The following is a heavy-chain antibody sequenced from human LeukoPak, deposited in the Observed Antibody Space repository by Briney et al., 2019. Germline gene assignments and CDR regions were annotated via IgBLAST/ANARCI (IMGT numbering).Heavy chain of an antibody. V-gene: IGHV5-51*01. CDR1: GYSFSSYW. CDR3: ARTRLWFGELLRGDVFDI. CDR2: IYPGDADT. D-gene: IGHD3-10*01. Sequence: GESLKISCKGSGYSFSSYWIGWVRQMPGKGLEWMGIIYPGDADTRYSPSFQGQVTISADKSISTAYLQWSSLKASDTAMYYCARTRLWFGELLRGDVFDIWGQGTMVTVSS. J-gene: IGHJ3*02.